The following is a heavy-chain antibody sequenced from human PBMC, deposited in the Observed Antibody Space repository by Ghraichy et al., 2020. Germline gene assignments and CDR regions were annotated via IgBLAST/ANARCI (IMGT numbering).Heavy chain of an antibody. CDR1: GFIFSRYW. D-gene: IGHD7-27*01. CDR2: INSDGSTT. Sequence: GSLRLSCAASGFIFSRYWLHWVRPAPGKGLVWVSRINSDGSTTTYADSVKGRFTISRDNAKNTLYLEMNSLRAEDTAVYFCARGRNWGIDSWGQGTLVTVSS. CDR3: ARGRNWGIDS. V-gene: IGHV3-74*01. J-gene: IGHJ5*01.